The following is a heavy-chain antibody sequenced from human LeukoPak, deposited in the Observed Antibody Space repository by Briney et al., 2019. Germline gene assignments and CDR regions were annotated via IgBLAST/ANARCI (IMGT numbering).Heavy chain of an antibody. CDR2: ISAYNGNT. V-gene: IGHV1-18*01. CDR1: GYTFTSYC. D-gene: IGHD1-26*01. J-gene: IGHJ4*02. Sequence: ASVKVSCKASGYTFTSYCISWVRQAPGQGLEWMGWISAYNGNTNYAQKLQGRVTMTTDTSMSTAYMELRRLRSDDTPVYYCASGGSISGRYDFDYWGQGTLVSVSS. CDR3: ASGGSISGRYDFDY.